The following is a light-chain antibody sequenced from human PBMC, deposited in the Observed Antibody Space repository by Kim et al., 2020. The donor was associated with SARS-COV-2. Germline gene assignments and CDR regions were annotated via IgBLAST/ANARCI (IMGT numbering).Light chain of an antibody. V-gene: IGLV3-1*01. CDR2: QDS. J-gene: IGLJ2*01. CDR1: KLGDKY. CDR3: QAWDSSTGGVV. Sequence: SYELTQPPSVSVSPGQTASITCSGDKLGDKYACWYQQKPGQSPVLVIYQDSKRPSGIPARFSGSNSGNTATLTISGTQAMDEADYYFQAWDSSTGGVVFG.